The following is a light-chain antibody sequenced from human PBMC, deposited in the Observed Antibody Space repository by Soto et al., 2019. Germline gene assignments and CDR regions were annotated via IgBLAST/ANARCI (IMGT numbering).Light chain of an antibody. V-gene: IGLV2-14*01. CDR2: EVS. CDR1: SSDVGGYNY. CDR3: SSYTSSSTPWV. Sequence: QSVLTQPACVSGSPGQSITISCTGTSSDVGGYNYVSWYQQHPGKAPKLMIYEVSNRPSGVSNRFSGSKSGNTASLTISGLQAEDEADYYCSSYTSSSTPWVFGGGTKLTVL. J-gene: IGLJ3*02.